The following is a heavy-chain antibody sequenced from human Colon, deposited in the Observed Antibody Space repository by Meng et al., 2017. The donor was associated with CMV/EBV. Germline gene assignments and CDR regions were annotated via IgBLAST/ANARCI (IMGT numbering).Heavy chain of an antibody. D-gene: IGHD3-9*01. V-gene: IGHV1-2*02. Sequence: ASVKVSCKASGYTFTGHYIHWLRQAPAQGLEWMGWINPDGSGINYAQKFQGRVTMTRDTSISTAYMELSRLRSDDTAVYYCASDPSAHKPLIGFYIAFDYWGQGMLVTVSS. CDR3: ASDPSAHKPLIGFYIAFDY. CDR2: INPDGSGI. J-gene: IGHJ4*02. CDR1: GYTFTGHY.